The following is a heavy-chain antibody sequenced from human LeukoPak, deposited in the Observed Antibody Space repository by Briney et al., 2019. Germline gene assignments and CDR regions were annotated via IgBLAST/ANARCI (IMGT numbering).Heavy chain of an antibody. Sequence: GGSLRLSCAASGFTVSSNYMSWVRQAPGKGLEWVSIIYRGGNTYYADSVKGRFTISRDNSKNTLYFQMNSLRAEDTAVYYCARAARQWLVRDYFQQWGQGTLVTVSS. CDR3: ARAARQWLVRDYFQQ. CDR1: GFTVSSNY. V-gene: IGHV3-53*01. CDR2: IYRGGNT. D-gene: IGHD6-19*01. J-gene: IGHJ1*01.